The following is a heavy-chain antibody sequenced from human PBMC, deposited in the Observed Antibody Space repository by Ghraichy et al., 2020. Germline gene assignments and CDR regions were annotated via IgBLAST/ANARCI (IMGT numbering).Heavy chain of an antibody. CDR1: GGSISSSSYY. V-gene: IGHV4-39*01. CDR3: ARLPTYYDSSGGQNFDY. CDR2: IYYSGST. D-gene: IGHD3-22*01. Sequence: SETLSLTCTVSGGSISSSSYYWGWIRQPPGKGLEWIGSIYYSGSTYYNPSLKSRVTISVDTSKNQFSLKLSSVTAADTAVYYCARLPTYYDSSGGQNFDYWGQGTLVTVSS. J-gene: IGHJ4*02.